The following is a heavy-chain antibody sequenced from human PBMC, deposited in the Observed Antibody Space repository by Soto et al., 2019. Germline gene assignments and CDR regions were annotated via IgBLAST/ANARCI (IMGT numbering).Heavy chain of an antibody. D-gene: IGHD3-3*01. CDR1: GGSFSGYY. J-gene: IGHJ5*02. CDR3: ARGQVAGNYDFWSGYYTLLYWFDP. Sequence: SETLSLTCAVYGGSFSGYYWSWIRQPPGKGLEWIGEINHSGSTNYNPSLKSRVTISVDTSKNQFSLKLSSVTAPDTAVYYCARGQVAGNYDFWSGYYTLLYWFDPWGQGTLVTVSS. V-gene: IGHV4-34*01. CDR2: INHSGST.